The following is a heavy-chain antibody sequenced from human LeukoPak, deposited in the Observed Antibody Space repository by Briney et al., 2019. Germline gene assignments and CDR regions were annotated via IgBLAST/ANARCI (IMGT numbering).Heavy chain of an antibody. J-gene: IGHJ4*02. Sequence: SETMSLTCAAYGGSFSGYYWSWIRQPPGKGLEWIGEINHSGSTNYNPSLKSRVTISVDTSKNQFSLKLSSVTAADTGVYYCASQLTTMIVSSWGQGTLVTVSS. D-gene: IGHD3-22*01. CDR1: GGSFSGYY. V-gene: IGHV4-34*01. CDR2: INHSGST. CDR3: ASQLTTMIVSS.